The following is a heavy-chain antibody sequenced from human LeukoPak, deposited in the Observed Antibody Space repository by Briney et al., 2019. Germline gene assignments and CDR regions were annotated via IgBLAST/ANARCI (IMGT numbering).Heavy chain of an antibody. CDR3: AREGVAGPRYNWFDP. D-gene: IGHD6-19*01. J-gene: IGHJ5*02. CDR2: INPNSGGT. CDR1: GYTFTSYA. Sequence: ALVKVSCKASGYTFTSYAMNWVRQAPGQGLEWMGWINPNSGGTNYAQKFQGWVTMTRDTSISTAYMELCRLRSDDTAVYYCAREGVAGPRYNWFDPWGQGTLVTVSS. V-gene: IGHV1-2*04.